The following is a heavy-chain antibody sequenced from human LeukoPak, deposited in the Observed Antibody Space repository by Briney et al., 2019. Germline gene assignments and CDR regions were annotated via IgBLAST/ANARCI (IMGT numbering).Heavy chain of an antibody. CDR2: ISSSGSTI. J-gene: IGHJ4*02. CDR3: ARDLVGAGYFDY. CDR1: GFTFSSYE. V-gene: IGHV3-48*03. D-gene: IGHD1-26*01. Sequence: GGSLRLSCAASGFTFSSYEMNWVRQAPGKGLEWVSYISSSGSTIYYADSVKGRFTISRDNAENSLYLQMNSLRAEDTAVYYCARDLVGAGYFDYWGQGTLVTVSS.